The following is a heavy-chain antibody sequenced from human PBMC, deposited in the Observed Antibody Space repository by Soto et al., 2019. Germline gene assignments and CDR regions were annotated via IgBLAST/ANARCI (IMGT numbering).Heavy chain of an antibody. D-gene: IGHD3-9*01. CDR1: GGSISSGGYY. CDR3: ARGLLTGYQGLFDY. J-gene: IGHJ4*02. V-gene: IGHV4-31*03. CDR2: IYYSGST. Sequence: KASETLSLTCTVSGGSISSGGYYWSWIRQHPGKGLEWIGYIYYSGSTYYNPSLKNRVTISVDTSKNQFSLKLSSVTAADTAVYYCARGLLTGYQGLFDYWGQGTLVTVSS.